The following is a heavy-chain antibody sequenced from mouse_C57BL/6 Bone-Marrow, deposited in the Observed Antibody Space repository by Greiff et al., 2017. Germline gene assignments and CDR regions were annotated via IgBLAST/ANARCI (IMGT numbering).Heavy chain of an antibody. J-gene: IGHJ2*01. CDR3: ARHERYYDYEGYFDY. V-gene: IGHV1-62-2*01. D-gene: IGHD2-4*01. CDR2: FYPGSGSI. CDR1: GYIFTEYT. Sequence: VKLMESGAELVKPGASVKLSCKASGYIFTEYTIHWVKQRSGQGLEWIGWFYPGSGSIKYNERFKDKATLTADKSSNTFYMELSRLTSEDSAVYFCARHERYYDYEGYFDYWGQGTTLTGSA.